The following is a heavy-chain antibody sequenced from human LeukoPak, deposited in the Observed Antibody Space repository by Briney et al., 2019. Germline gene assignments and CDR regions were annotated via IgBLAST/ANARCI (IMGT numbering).Heavy chain of an antibody. CDR3: ARGLCGGDCYDY. Sequence: HPGGSLRLSCAASGFTFSSYARHWVRQAPGGGLEWVAVISYDGSNKYYADSVKGRFTISRDNSKNTLYLQMNSLRAEDTAVYYCARGLCGGDCYDYWGQETLVTVSS. D-gene: IGHD2-21*01. CDR1: GFTFSSYA. CDR2: ISYDGSNK. V-gene: IGHV3-30-3*01. J-gene: IGHJ4*02.